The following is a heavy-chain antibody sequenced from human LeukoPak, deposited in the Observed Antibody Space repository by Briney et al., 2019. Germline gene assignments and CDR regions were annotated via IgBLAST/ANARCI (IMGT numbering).Heavy chain of an antibody. J-gene: IGHJ4*02. CDR3: AKGRSVVRGPFDY. D-gene: IGHD3-10*01. Sequence: GGSLRLSCAASGFTFSSHAMQWVRQAPGKGLEWVAVISYDGSNEDYADSVNGRFTMSRDNSKNTLYLQMISLRAEDTAVYYCAKGRSVVRGPFDYWGQGTLVTVSS. V-gene: IGHV3-30*18. CDR2: ISYDGSNE. CDR1: GFTFSSHA.